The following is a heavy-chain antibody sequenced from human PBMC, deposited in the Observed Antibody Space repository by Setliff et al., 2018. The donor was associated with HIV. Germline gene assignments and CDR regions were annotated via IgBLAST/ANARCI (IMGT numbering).Heavy chain of an antibody. V-gene: IGHV4-38-2*01. CDR1: GYSISTAYY. D-gene: IGHD3-3*01. CDR2: VYHSGTT. Sequence: PSETLSLTCAVSGYSISTAYYWGWIRQPPGKGLEWIGSVYHSGTTYYNPSLKRRVTISVDMSNNQFSLKVTSVTAADTAWYYCMRGRIITIFGVAYFDFWGQGTQVTVSS. CDR3: MRGRIITIFGVAYFDF. J-gene: IGHJ4*02.